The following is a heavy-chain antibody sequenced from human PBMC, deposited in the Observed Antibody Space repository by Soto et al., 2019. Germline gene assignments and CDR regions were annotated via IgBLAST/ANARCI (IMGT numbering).Heavy chain of an antibody. Sequence: ASVKVSCKASGYTFTSYGISWVRQAPGQGLEWMGWISAYNGNTNYAQKLQGRVTMTTDTSTSTAYMELRSLRSDDTAVYYCAREGSSWYREFGYYYYGMDVWGQGTPVTVSS. J-gene: IGHJ6*02. CDR3: AREGSSWYREFGYYYYGMDV. CDR1: GYTFTSYG. CDR2: ISAYNGNT. V-gene: IGHV1-18*01. D-gene: IGHD6-13*01.